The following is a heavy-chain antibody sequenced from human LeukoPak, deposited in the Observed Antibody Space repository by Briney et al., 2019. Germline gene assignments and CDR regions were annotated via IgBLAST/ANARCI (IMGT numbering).Heavy chain of an antibody. J-gene: IGHJ4*02. Sequence: SETLSLTCTVSSGSISSGDYYWSWIRQPPGKGLEWIGYIYYSGSTNYNPSLKSRVTISVDTSKNQFSLKLSSVTAADTAVYYCARITRHYDSSGYYYLFDYWGQGTLVTVSS. V-gene: IGHV4-61*08. D-gene: IGHD3-22*01. CDR3: ARITRHYDSSGYYYLFDY. CDR2: IYYSGST. CDR1: SGSISSGDYY.